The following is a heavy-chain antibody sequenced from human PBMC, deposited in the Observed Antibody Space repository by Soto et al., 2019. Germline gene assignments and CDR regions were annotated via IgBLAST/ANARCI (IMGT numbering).Heavy chain of an antibody. CDR1: GFTFSSYS. J-gene: IGHJ6*03. CDR2: ISSSSSYI. D-gene: IGHD3-22*01. V-gene: IGHV3-21*01. Sequence: GESLKISCAASGFTFSSYSMNWVRQAPGKGLEWVSSISSSSSYIYYADSVKGRFTISRDNAKNSLYLQMNSLRAEDTAVYYCARVFQVVISHYMDVWGKGTTVTVSS. CDR3: ARVFQVVISHYMDV.